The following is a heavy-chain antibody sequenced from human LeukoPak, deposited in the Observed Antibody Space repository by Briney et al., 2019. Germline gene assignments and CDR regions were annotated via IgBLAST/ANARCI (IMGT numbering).Heavy chain of an antibody. CDR2: INHSGST. D-gene: IGHD2-2*01. Sequence: SETLSLTCALYGGSFSGYYWSWIRQPPGKGLEWIGEINHSGSTNYNPSLKSRVTVSVDTSKNQFSLYLNSVTAADTAVYYCARGQYRRDYWGQGTLVTVSS. V-gene: IGHV4-34*01. J-gene: IGHJ4*02. CDR3: ARGQYRRDY. CDR1: GGSFSGYY.